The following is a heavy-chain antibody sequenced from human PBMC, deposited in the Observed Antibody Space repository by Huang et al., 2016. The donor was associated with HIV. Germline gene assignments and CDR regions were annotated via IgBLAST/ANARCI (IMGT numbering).Heavy chain of an antibody. D-gene: IGHD1-26*01. Sequence: QVQLVQSGAEVKKPGASVRVSCKTSGYTFIAYYMQWVRQTPGQGLEWMGWINPNSGDTDYAQNFQDRVTMTRDTSINTTYMELNRLTSDDTAVYYCARGGSFHDEYFQHWGQGTLVTVSS. CDR2: INPNSGDT. V-gene: IGHV1-2*02. J-gene: IGHJ1*01. CDR3: ARGGSFHDEYFQH. CDR1: GYTFIAYY.